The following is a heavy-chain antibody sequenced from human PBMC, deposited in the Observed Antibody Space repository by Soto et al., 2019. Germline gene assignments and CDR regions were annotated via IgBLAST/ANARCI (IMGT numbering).Heavy chain of an antibody. J-gene: IGHJ6*03. V-gene: IGHV3-72*01. Sequence: GSLRLSCAASGFTFSDHYMDWVRQAPGKGLEWVGRTRNKANSYTTEYAASVKGRFTISRDDSKNSLYLQMNSLKTEDTAVYYCARVNSSGWYDYYYYYMDVWGKGTTVTVSS. CDR1: GFTFSDHY. D-gene: IGHD6-19*01. CDR2: TRNKANSYTT. CDR3: ARVNSSGWYDYYYYYMDV.